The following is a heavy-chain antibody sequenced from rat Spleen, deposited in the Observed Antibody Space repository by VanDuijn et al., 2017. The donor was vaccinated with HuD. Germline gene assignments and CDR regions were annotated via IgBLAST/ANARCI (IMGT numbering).Heavy chain of an antibody. V-gene: IGHV5-31*01. D-gene: IGHD1-4*01. Sequence: EVQLVESGGGLVQPGRSLKLSCVASGFTFNNYWMTWIRQAPGKGLEWIASITKTGDNTYYPDSVQGRFTISRDIAKSTLYLQMDSLRSEDTATYYCARPNYPGFNYFDYWGQGVMVTVSS. CDR1: GFTFNNYW. J-gene: IGHJ2*01. CDR3: ARPNYPGFNYFDY. CDR2: ITKTGDNT.